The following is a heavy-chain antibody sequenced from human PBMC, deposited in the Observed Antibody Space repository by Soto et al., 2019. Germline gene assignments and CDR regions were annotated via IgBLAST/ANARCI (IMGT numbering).Heavy chain of an antibody. Sequence: QVQLVQSGAEVKKPGASVKVSCKASGYTFSDYYMHWVRQAPGQGLEWMGFINSKSGATNYAQKFQGRVTMSRDTSISTAYMELSNLRSDDTAIYYCARDPVPSIWPVDVWGRGTLVTVSS. CDR2: INSKSGAT. D-gene: IGHD6-6*01. CDR3: ARDPVPSIWPVDV. V-gene: IGHV1-2*02. CDR1: GYTFSDYY. J-gene: IGHJ2*01.